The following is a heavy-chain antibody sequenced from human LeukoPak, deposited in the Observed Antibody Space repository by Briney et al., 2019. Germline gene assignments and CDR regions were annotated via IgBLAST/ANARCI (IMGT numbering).Heavy chain of an antibody. V-gene: IGHV4-4*07. CDR1: GGSISSYY. CDR3: ARDTGVVVPADYYYYYMDV. Sequence: KPSETLSLTCTVSGGSISSYYWSWIRQPAGKGLEWIGRIYTSGSTNYNPSLKSRVTMSVDTSKNQFSLKPSSVTAADTAVYYCARDTGVVVPADYYYYYMDVWGKGTTVTVSS. J-gene: IGHJ6*03. D-gene: IGHD2-2*01. CDR2: IYTSGST.